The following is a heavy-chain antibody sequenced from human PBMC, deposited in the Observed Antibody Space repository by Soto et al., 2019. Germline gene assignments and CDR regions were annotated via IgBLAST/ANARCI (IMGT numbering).Heavy chain of an antibody. J-gene: IGHJ4*02. D-gene: IGHD3-3*01. V-gene: IGHV4-38-2*01. Sequence: LSLTCAVSAYSISSGYYWGWIRQPPGKGLEWIGSIYHSGSTYCNPSLKSRVTISVDTSKNQFSLKLSSVTAADTAVYYCASYDFWSGVGLGGGYYFDYWGQGTLVTVSS. CDR1: AYSISSGYY. CDR3: ASYDFWSGVGLGGGYYFDY. CDR2: IYHSGST.